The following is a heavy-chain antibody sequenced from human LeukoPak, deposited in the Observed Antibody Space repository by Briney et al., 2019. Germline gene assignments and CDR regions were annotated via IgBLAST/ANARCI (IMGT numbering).Heavy chain of an antibody. Sequence: ASVKVSCKAPGYTFTSYGISWVRQAPGQGLEWMGWISAYNGNTNYAQKLQGRVTMTTDTSTSTAYMELRSLRSDDTAVYYCARDRWGYCSSTSCAHAAENWFDPWGQGTLVTVSS. CDR1: GYTFTSYG. V-gene: IGHV1-18*01. J-gene: IGHJ5*02. CDR3: ARDRWGYCSSTSCAHAAENWFDP. CDR2: ISAYNGNT. D-gene: IGHD2-2*01.